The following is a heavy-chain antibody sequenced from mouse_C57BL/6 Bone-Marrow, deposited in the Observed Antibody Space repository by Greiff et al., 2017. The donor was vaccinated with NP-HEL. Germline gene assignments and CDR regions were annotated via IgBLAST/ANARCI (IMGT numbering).Heavy chain of an antibody. J-gene: IGHJ2*01. Sequence: VMLVESGAELVRPGASVKLSCKASGYTFTDYYINWVQQRPGQGLEWIARIYPGSGNTYYNEKFTGKATLTADKSSSTAYMQLSSLTSEDSAVYFCARRLFFDYWGQGTTLTVSS. CDR2: IYPGSGNT. V-gene: IGHV1-76*01. CDR1: GYTFTDYY. CDR3: ARRLFFDY.